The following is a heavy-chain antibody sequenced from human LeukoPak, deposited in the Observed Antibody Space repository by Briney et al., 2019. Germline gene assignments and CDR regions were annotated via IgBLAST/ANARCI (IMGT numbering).Heavy chain of an antibody. CDR3: ARRVAGAGTSYFDL. CDR1: GNSIGIRGYS. Sequence: SQTLSLTCAVSGNSIGIRGYSWSWVRQPPGRGLEWIGYIHQSGNTYYNPSLQSRVTISIDTSNNHYSLNLTSVTAADTAVYFCARRVAGAGTSYFDLWGQGTPVTVSS. J-gene: IGHJ4*02. V-gene: IGHV4-30-2*01. CDR2: IHQSGNT. D-gene: IGHD6-13*01.